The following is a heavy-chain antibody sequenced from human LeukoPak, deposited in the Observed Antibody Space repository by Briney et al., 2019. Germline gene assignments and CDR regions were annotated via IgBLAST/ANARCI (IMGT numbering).Heavy chain of an antibody. D-gene: IGHD2-2*01. CDR2: ISSSGSTI. CDR3: ARDPLYCSSTSCYHDY. CDR1: GFTFSSYE. V-gene: IGHV3-48*03. Sequence: GGSLRLSCAASGFTFSSYEMSWVRQAPGKGLEWVSYISSSGSTIYYADSVKGRFTISRDNAKNSLYLQMNSLRAEDTAVYYCARDPLYCSSTSCYHDYWGQGTLVTVSS. J-gene: IGHJ4*02.